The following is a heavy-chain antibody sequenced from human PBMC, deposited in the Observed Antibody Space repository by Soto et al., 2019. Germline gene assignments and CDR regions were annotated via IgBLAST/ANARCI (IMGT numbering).Heavy chain of an antibody. V-gene: IGHV4-39*01. J-gene: IGHJ6*02. CDR3: XSYGGKLHYYYRIDV. D-gene: IGHD2-15*01. CDR1: GGSIXSSSYY. Sequence: QLQLQLSGPGLVKXSESLSLTCTVSGGSIXSSSYYXXWIRQPPGKGLEWIGSIFYSGSTYYNPSLESRVTIFIDTSKNQFSLKLSSVTAAETAVYYWXSYGGKLHYYYRIDVWGQGTTVTVSS. CDR2: IFYSGST.